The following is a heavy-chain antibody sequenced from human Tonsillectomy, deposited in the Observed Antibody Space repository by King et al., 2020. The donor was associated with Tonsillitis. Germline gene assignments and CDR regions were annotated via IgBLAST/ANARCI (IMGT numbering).Heavy chain of an antibody. V-gene: IGHV3-23*04. J-gene: IGHJ5*02. Sequence: VQLVESGGGLVQPGGSLRLSCADSGFTFSSYAMSWVRQAPGKGLEWVSAISGSGGSTYYADSVKGRFTISRDNSKNTLYLQMNSLRAEDTAVYYCATAHDRDFWSGHNWFDPWGQGTLVTVSS. D-gene: IGHD3-3*01. CDR1: GFTFSSYA. CDR2: ISGSGGST. CDR3: ATAHDRDFWSGHNWFDP.